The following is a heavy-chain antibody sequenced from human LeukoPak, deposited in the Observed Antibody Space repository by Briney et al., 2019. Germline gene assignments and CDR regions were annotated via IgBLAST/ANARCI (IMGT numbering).Heavy chain of an antibody. CDR1: GSSISNSNHY. CDR3: ARPVTVIRGVGWFDP. V-gene: IGHV4-39*01. D-gene: IGHD3-10*01. CDR2: ISSSGST. J-gene: IGHJ5*02. Sequence: SSETLSLTCTVSGSSISNSNHYWGWIRQPPGKGLEWIGSISSSGSTYYNPSHKSRITISVDMSKNQFYLKLTSVTAADTAVYFCARPVTVIRGVGWFDPWGQGTLVTVSS.